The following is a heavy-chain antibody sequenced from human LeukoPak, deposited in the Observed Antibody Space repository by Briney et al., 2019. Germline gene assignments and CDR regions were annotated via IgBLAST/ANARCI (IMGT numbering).Heavy chain of an antibody. CDR1: GGTFSSSA. J-gene: IGHJ4*02. Sequence: ASVKVSCKASGGTFSSSAISWVRQAPGQGLEWMGRIIPIFGIANYAQKFQGRVTITADKSTSTAYMELSSLRSEDTAVYYCARAIEDGYNLDYWGQRTLVTVSS. CDR2: IIPIFGIA. CDR3: ARAIEDGYNLDY. D-gene: IGHD5-24*01. V-gene: IGHV1-69*04.